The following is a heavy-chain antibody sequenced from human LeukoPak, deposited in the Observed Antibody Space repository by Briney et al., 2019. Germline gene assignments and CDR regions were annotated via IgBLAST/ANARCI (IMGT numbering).Heavy chain of an antibody. V-gene: IGHV1-24*01. D-gene: IGHD6-19*01. J-gene: IGHJ5*02. CDR1: GYTLTELS. Sequence: ASVKVSCKVSGYTLTELSMHWVRQAPGKGLEWMGGFDPEDGETIYAQKLQGRVTMTTDTSTSTAYMELRSLRSDDTAVYYCARGQQWLANTKSGWFDPWGQGTLVTVSS. CDR2: FDPEDGET. CDR3: ARGQQWLANTKSGWFDP.